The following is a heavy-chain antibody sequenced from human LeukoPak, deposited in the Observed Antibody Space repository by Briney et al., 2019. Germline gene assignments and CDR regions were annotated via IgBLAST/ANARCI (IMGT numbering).Heavy chain of an antibody. J-gene: IGHJ4*02. CDR2: IVVGSGNT. V-gene: IGHV1-58*01. Sequence: SVKVSCKASGFTFTSSAVQWVRQAPGQRLEWIGWIVVGSGNTNYAQKFQERVTITRDMSTSTAYMELSSLRSEDTAVYYCAARHNWNDANYWGQGTLVTVSS. CDR1: GFTFTSSA. D-gene: IGHD1-1*01. CDR3: AARHNWNDANY.